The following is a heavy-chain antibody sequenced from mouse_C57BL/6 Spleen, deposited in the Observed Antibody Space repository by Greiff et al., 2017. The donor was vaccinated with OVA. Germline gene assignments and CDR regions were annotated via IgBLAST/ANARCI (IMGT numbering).Heavy chain of an antibody. CDR1: GFTFSNYW. J-gene: IGHJ1*03. CDR2: IRLKSDNYAT. Sequence: EVKLMESGGGLVQPGGSMKLSCVASGFTFSNYWMNWVRQSPEKGLEWVAQIRLKSDNYATHYAESVKGRFTISRDDSKSSVYLQMNNLRAEDTGIYYCTAYYSNYPDWYFDVWGTGTTVTVSS. CDR3: TAYYSNYPDWYFDV. V-gene: IGHV6-3*01. D-gene: IGHD2-5*01.